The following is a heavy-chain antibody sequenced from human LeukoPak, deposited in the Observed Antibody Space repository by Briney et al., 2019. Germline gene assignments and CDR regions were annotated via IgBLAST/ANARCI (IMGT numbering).Heavy chain of an antibody. J-gene: IGHJ4*02. CDR1: GFTFSSYW. Sequence: GGSLGLSCAASGFTFSSYWMSWVRQAPGKGLEWVANIKQDGSEKYYVDSVKGRFTISRDNAKNSLYLQMNSLRAEDTAVYYCARVVETDYYDSSGYLDYWGQGTLVTVSS. CDR2: IKQDGSEK. CDR3: ARVVETDYYDSSGYLDY. V-gene: IGHV3-7*01. D-gene: IGHD3-22*01.